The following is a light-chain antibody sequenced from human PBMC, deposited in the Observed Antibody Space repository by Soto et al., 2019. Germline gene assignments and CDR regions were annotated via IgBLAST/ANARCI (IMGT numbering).Light chain of an antibody. V-gene: IGLV2-14*01. CDR2: DVS. CDR1: SSDVGGYNY. Sequence: QSVLTQPASVSGSPGQSITISCTGTSSDVGGYNYVSWYQQHPGKAPKLMIYDVSNRPSGVSNRFSGSKSGNTASLTISGPQAEYEADYYCSLYTSSSTLYVFGTGTKLTVL. CDR3: SLYTSSSTLYV. J-gene: IGLJ1*01.